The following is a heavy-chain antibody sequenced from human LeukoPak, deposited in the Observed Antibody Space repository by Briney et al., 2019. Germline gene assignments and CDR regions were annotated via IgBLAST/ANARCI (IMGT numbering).Heavy chain of an antibody. J-gene: IGHJ6*02. CDR2: IYYSGST. Sequence: PSETLSLTCTVSGGSISSYYWSWIRQPPGKGLEWIGYIYYSGSTNYNPSLKSRVTISVDTSKNQFSLKLSSVTAADTAVYYRARHGNGMDVWGQGTTVTVSS. V-gene: IGHV4-59*08. CDR3: ARHGNGMDV. CDR1: GGSISSYY.